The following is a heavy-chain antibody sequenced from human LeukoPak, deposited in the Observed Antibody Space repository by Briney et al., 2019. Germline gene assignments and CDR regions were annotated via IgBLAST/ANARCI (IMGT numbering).Heavy chain of an antibody. V-gene: IGHV4-39*07. CDR2: INHSGNT. CDR3: ARLLVIAAGATNYFDY. Sequence: SETLSFTYSVSGDSISSSICYWVWVRQSPGKGLEWIGSINHSGNTYYSASLKSRVTLTVDTSKNQFSLKLTSVTAADTAVYYCARLLVIAAGATNYFDYWGQGTPVTVSS. J-gene: IGHJ4*02. CDR1: GDSISSSICY. D-gene: IGHD6-13*01.